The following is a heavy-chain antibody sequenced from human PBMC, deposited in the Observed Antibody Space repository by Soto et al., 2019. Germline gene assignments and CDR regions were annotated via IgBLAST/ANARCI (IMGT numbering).Heavy chain of an antibody. V-gene: IGHV4-34*02. J-gene: IGHJ5*02. D-gene: IGHD6-19*01. CDR2: FYDGGTI. Sequence: QVRLQQWGAGLLKPSETLSLTCAVYGESLNYYYWSWIRQAPGKGLEWIGEFYDGGTINYNPSVKSRVTISVAKSKNQFSLMVTSVTAADTAVYYCARGQWAGRFANWGQGTLVTVSS. CDR1: GESLNYYY. CDR3: ARGQWAGRFAN.